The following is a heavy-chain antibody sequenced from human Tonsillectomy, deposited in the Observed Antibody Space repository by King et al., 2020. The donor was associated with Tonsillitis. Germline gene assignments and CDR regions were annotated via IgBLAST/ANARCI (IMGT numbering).Heavy chain of an antibody. V-gene: IGHV3-53*04. Sequence: VQLVESGGGLVQPGGSLRLSCAASGFTVSSNYMSWVRQAPGKGLEWVSVIYSGGSTYYADSVKGRFTISRHNSKNTVYLQMNSLRGEDTAVYYCARTPGRSVYYGMDVWGQGATVTVSS. D-gene: IGHD2-15*01. CDR3: ARTPGRSVYYGMDV. CDR1: GFTVSSNY. J-gene: IGHJ6*02. CDR2: IYSGGST.